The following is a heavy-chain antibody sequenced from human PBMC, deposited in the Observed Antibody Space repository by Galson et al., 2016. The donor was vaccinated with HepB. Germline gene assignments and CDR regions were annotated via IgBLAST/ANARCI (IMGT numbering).Heavy chain of an antibody. CDR1: GGSVSTSSSY. CDR3: ARQVYDFWSGYPPEA. J-gene: IGHJ5*02. CDR2: IYYSGST. Sequence: SETLSLTCTVSGGSVSTSSSYWGWIRQPPGKGLEWIGSIYYSGSTFYNPSLKSRVTISVDTSKNQFSLRLDSVTATDTAVYYCARQVYDFWSGYPPEAWGQGTLVTVSS. D-gene: IGHD3/OR15-3a*01. V-gene: IGHV4-39*01.